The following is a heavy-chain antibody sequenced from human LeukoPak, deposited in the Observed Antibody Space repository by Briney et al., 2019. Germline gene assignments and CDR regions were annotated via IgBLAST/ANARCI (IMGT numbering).Heavy chain of an antibody. Sequence: GASVKVSCKASGYTFTSYDINWVRQATGQGLEWMGWMNPNSGNTGYAQKFQGRVTMTRNTSISTAYMELSSLRSEDTAVYYCARVVIKYYYYGMDVWGQGTTVTVSS. J-gene: IGHJ6*02. CDR2: MNPNSGNT. CDR1: GYTFTSYD. D-gene: IGHD3-22*01. CDR3: ARVVIKYYYYGMDV. V-gene: IGHV1-8*01.